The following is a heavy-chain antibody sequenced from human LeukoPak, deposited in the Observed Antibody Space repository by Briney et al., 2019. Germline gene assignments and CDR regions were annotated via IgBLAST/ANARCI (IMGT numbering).Heavy chain of an antibody. CDR3: AKDSTVSGSYYGMDV. J-gene: IGHJ6*02. CDR1: GCAFNNYV. V-gene: IGHV3-23*01. Sequence: GGSLRLSCAASGCAFNNYVMTWVRRAPGKGLEWVSSISDGGGSTYYTDSVKGRFTISRDNSKNTLYLHMNSLRAEDTALYYCAKDSTVSGSYYGMDVWGQGTTVTVSS. D-gene: IGHD3-3*01. CDR2: ISDGGGST.